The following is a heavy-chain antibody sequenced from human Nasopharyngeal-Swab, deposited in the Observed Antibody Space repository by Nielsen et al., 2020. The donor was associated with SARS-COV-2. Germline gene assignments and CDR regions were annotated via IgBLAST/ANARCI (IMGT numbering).Heavy chain of an antibody. CDR1: GFTFSSYS. D-gene: IGHD3-16*02. CDR2: ISSSSSTI. V-gene: IGHV3-48*04. J-gene: IGHJ3*02. Sequence: GGSLRLSCAASGFTFSSYSMNWVRQAPGKGLEWVSYISSSSSTIYYADSVKGRFTISRDNAKNSLYLQMNSLRAEDTAVYYCASDYVWGSYRSPDAFDIWGQGTMVTVSS. CDR3: ASDYVWGSYRSPDAFDI.